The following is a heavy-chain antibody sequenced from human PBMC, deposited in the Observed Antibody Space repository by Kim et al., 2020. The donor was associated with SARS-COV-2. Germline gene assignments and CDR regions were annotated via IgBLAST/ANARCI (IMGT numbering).Heavy chain of an antibody. CDR2: IYYSGST. CDR3: ARLPYSSSRVNWFDP. D-gene: IGHD6-13*01. CDR1: GGSISSSSYY. V-gene: IGHV4-39*01. J-gene: IGHJ5*02. Sequence: SETLSLTCTVSGGSISSSSYYWGWIRQPPGKGLEWIGSIYYSGSTYYNPSLKSRVTISVDTSKNQVSLKLSSVTAADTAVYYCARLPYSSSRVNWFDPWGQGTLVTVSP.